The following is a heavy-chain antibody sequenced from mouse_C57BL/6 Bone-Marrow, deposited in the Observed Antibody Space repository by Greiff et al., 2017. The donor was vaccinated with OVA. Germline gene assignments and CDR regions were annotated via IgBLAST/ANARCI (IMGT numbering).Heavy chain of an antibody. Sequence: EVKLVESGGGLVQPGGSLSLSCAASGFTFTDYYMSWVRQPPGKALEWLGFIRNKANGYTTESSASVKGRFTISRDNSQSILYLQMNALRAEDSATYYCARYEYYGSSSWFAYWGQGTLVTVSA. J-gene: IGHJ3*01. V-gene: IGHV7-3*01. D-gene: IGHD1-1*01. CDR3: ARYEYYGSSSWFAY. CDR2: IRNKANGYTT. CDR1: GFTFTDYY.